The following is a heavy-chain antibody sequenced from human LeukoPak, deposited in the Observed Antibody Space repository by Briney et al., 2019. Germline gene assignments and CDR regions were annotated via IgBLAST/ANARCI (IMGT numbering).Heavy chain of an antibody. D-gene: IGHD2-2*01. J-gene: IGHJ2*01. CDR2: IYSSGNT. V-gene: IGHV4-4*07. CDR3: ARGQYHLLYWYFDL. CDR1: GGSIRRYY. Sequence: SETLSLTHTVSGGSIRRYYWSWIRQPAGKALEGIARIYSSGNTNYAPSLKSRVTMSVDTSKNQFSLKLSSVTAADTAVYYCARGQYHLLYWYFDLWGRGTLVTVSS.